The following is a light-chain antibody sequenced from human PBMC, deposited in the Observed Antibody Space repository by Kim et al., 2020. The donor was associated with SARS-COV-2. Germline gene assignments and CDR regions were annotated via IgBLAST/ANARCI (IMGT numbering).Light chain of an antibody. V-gene: IGLV2-14*03. CDR2: DVS. J-gene: IGLJ1*01. Sequence: GQSITISCTGTSSDIGGYNYVSWYQQHPGKAPKLMIFDVSYRPSGVSNRFSGSKSGNTASLTISGLQAEDEADYYCGSYTSTDTGVFGTGTKVTVL. CDR3: GSYTSTDTGV. CDR1: SSDIGGYNY.